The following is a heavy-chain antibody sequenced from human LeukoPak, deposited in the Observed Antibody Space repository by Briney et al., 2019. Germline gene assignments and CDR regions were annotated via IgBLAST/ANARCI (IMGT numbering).Heavy chain of an antibody. Sequence: SQTLSLTCTVSGGSISSGGYYWSWIRQPPGKGLEWIGYIYHSGSTYYNPSLKSRVTISVDRSKNQFSLKLSSVTAADTAVYYCARDLREWLVQGYAFDIWGQGTMVTVSS. CDR3: ARDLREWLVQGYAFDI. V-gene: IGHV4-30-2*01. J-gene: IGHJ3*02. D-gene: IGHD6-19*01. CDR1: GGSISSGGYY. CDR2: IYHSGST.